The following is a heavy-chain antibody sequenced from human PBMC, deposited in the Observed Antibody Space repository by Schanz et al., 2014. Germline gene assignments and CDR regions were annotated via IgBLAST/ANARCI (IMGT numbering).Heavy chain of an antibody. J-gene: IGHJ4*02. CDR3: ARGGSGSHYRLDY. D-gene: IGHD1-26*01. V-gene: IGHV3-23*01. CDR1: GFTFSSYA. CDR2: INSVGSNT. Sequence: EVQLMESGGGLVKPGGSLRLSCAASGFTFSSYAMSWVRQDPGKGLVWVARINSVGSNTDYADSVTGRFTISRDNSKNTLYLQMNSLRAEDTGLYFCARGGSGSHYRLDYWGQGTLVTVSS.